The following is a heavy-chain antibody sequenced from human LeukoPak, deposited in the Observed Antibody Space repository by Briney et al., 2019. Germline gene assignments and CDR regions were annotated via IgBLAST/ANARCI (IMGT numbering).Heavy chain of an antibody. V-gene: IGHV4-59*01. CDR1: GGSISTYY. CDR2: VFYSGTT. CDR3: ARDPLTTVPLFDY. J-gene: IGHJ4*02. Sequence: SETLSLTCTVSGGSISTYYWSWFRQPPGKGLEWIGYVFYSGTTNYNPSLKSRVTISVDTSKNQFSLRLSSVTAADTAVYYCARDPLTTVPLFDYWGQGTLATVSS. D-gene: IGHD4-17*01.